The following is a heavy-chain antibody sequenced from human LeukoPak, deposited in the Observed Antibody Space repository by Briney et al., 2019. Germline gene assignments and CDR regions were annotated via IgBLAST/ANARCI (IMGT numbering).Heavy chain of an antibody. CDR1: GFTFSNFG. V-gene: IGHV3-23*01. CDR3: AKFSPTPLLNYYYYGMDV. Sequence: GGSLRLSCTASGFTFSNFGMNWVRQAPGKGLEWVSIITSGVGITYYADSVKGRFTISRDNSRNTLYLQMNSLRAEDTAVYYCAKFSPTPLLNYYYYGMDVWGQGTTVTVSS. CDR2: ITSGVGIT. J-gene: IGHJ6*02.